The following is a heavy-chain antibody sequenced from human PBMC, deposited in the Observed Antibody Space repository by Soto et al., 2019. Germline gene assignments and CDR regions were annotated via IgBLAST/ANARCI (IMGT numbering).Heavy chain of an antibody. V-gene: IGHV1-18*01. D-gene: IGHD3-16*01. CDR2: ISAYNGNT. CDR3: ARDFTGWPPDGVDS. Sequence: QVHLVQSGAEVKTPGASVKVSCKASGFTFTSYAFTWVRQAPGQGLEWMGWISAYNGNTNYARNFRGRVTMTTDSATSTLYMELGSLTSDDTAVYCSARDFTGWPPDGVDSWGQGTLVSVSA. CDR1: GFTFTSYA. J-gene: IGHJ4*02.